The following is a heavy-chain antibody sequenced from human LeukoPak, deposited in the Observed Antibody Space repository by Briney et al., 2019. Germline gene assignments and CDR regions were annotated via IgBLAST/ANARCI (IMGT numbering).Heavy chain of an antibody. CDR1: GFTFGAYT. D-gene: IGHD3-22*01. CDR3: AKDLVIVRFGY. J-gene: IGHJ4*02. CDR2: IFSRSESI. Sequence: GGSLRLSCAASGFTFGAYTINWVRQAPGKGLEWVSCIFSRSESILYADSVKGRFTISRDNAKNSLYLQMNSLRAEDTAVYYCAKDLVIVRFGYWGQGTLVTVSS. V-gene: IGHV3-21*04.